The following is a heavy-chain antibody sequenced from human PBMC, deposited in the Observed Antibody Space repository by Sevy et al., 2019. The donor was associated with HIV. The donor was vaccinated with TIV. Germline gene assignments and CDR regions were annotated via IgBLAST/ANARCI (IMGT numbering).Heavy chain of an antibody. Sequence: SETLSLTCTVSGGSISSYYWSWIRQPPGKGLEWIGYIYYSGSTNYNPSLKSRVTISVDTSKIQFSLKLSSVTAADTAVYYCARHGKEDWFDPWGQGTLVTVSS. CDR1: GGSISSYY. CDR3: ARHGKEDWFDP. CDR2: IYYSGST. V-gene: IGHV4-59*08. D-gene: IGHD1-26*01. J-gene: IGHJ5*02.